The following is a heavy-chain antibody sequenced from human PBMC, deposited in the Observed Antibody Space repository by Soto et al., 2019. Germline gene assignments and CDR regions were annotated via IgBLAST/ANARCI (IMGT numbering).Heavy chain of an antibody. CDR2: ISAYNGNT. D-gene: IGHD5-18*01. CDR1: GYTFTSYG. J-gene: IGHJ6*03. Sequence: ASVKVSCKASGYTFTSYGISWVRQAPGQGLEWMGWISAYNGNTNYAQKLQGRVTMTTDTSTSTAYMELRSLRSDDTAVYYCARASWIQLWLIPDHYYHLDVWGKGTTVTVSS. V-gene: IGHV1-18*01. CDR3: ARASWIQLWLIPDHYYHLDV.